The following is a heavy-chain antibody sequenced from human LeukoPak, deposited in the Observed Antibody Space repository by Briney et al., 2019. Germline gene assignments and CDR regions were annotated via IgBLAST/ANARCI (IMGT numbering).Heavy chain of an antibody. V-gene: IGHV4-39*01. J-gene: IGHJ4*02. CDR3: ARHGPLAYSSSWYPNAKGSYYFDY. Sequence: PSETLSLTCTVSGGSISSSSYYWGWIRQPPGKGLEWIGSIYYSGSTYYNPSLKGRVTISVDTSKNQFSLKLSSVTAADTAVYYCARHGPLAYSSSWYPNAKGSYYFDYWGQGTLVTVSS. CDR2: IYYSGST. CDR1: GGSISSSSYY. D-gene: IGHD6-13*01.